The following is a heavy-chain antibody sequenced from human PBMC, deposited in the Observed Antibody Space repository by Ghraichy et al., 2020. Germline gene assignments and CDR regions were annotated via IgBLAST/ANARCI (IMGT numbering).Heavy chain of an antibody. D-gene: IGHD3-16*01. Sequence: GGSLRLSCAVSGFTFSSYGMSWVRQAPGRGLDWVSAISGSDGSTYYADSVNGRFTISRDNSKNTVYLQMNSLRVEDTAVYYCAKELGPLRGAFDIWGQGTMVTVPS. CDR2: ISGSDGST. J-gene: IGHJ3*02. CDR3: AKELGPLRGAFDI. CDR1: GFTFSSYG. V-gene: IGHV3-23*01.